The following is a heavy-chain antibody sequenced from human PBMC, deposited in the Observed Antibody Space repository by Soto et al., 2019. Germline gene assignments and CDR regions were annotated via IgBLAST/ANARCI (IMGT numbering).Heavy chain of an antibody. CDR1: GGTFSSYA. CDR3: ARVKRITMIATSSGYYYGMDV. D-gene: IGHD3-22*01. J-gene: IGHJ6*02. Sequence: GASVKVSCKASGGTFSSYAISWVRQAPGQGLEWMGGIIPILGTANYAQKFQGRVTITADESTSTAYMELSSLRSEDTAVYYCARVKRITMIATSSGYYYGMDVWGQGTTVTVSS. CDR2: IIPILGTA. V-gene: IGHV1-69*13.